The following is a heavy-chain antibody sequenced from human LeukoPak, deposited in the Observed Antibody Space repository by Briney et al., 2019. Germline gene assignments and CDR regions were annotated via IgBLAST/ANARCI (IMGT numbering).Heavy chain of an antibody. CDR1: GYTLTELS. V-gene: IGHV1-46*01. D-gene: IGHD5-24*01. CDR3: ARGDGYNSGWFDP. J-gene: IGHJ5*02. CDR2: INPSGGST. Sequence: ASVKVSCKVSGYTLTELSMHWVRQAPGQGLEWMGIINPSGGSTSYAQKFQGRVTMTRDMSTSTVYMELSSLRSEDTAVYYCARGDGYNSGWFDPWGQGTLVTVSS.